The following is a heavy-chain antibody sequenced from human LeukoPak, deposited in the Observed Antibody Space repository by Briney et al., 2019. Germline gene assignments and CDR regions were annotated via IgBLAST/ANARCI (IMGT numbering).Heavy chain of an antibody. D-gene: IGHD1-26*01. J-gene: IGHJ4*02. V-gene: IGHV4-59*01. Sequence: SETLSLTCTVSGGSISSYYWSWIRQPPGKGLEWIGYIYYSGATNYNPSLKSRVTISVDTSKNQFSLKLSSVTAADTAVYYCASATVGATTSFDYWGQGTLVTVSS. CDR2: IYYSGAT. CDR1: GGSISSYY. CDR3: ASATVGATTSFDY.